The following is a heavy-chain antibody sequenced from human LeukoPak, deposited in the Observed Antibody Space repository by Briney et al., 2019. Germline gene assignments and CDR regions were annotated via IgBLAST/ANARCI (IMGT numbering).Heavy chain of an antibody. CDR2: INSDGSST. V-gene: IGHV3-74*01. CDR3: ARVGSSSWADVYYFDY. J-gene: IGHJ4*02. Sequence: GGSLRLSCAASGFTFSSYWMHWVRQAPGKGLVWVSRINSDGSSTSYADSVKGRFTISRDNAKNTLYLQMNSLRAEDTAVYYCARVGSSSWADVYYFDYWGQGTLVTVSS. CDR1: GFTFSSYW. D-gene: IGHD6-13*01.